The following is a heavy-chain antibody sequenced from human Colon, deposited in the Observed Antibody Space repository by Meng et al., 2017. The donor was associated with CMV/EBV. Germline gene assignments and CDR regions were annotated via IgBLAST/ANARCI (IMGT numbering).Heavy chain of an antibody. V-gene: IGHV3-23*03. CDR1: GFTVSSYA. CDR2: IYSGGSST. D-gene: IGHD3-3*01. J-gene: IGHJ4*02. Sequence: AASGFTVSSYAMSWVRQAPGKGLEWVSVIYSGGSSTYYADSVKGRFTISRDNSKNTLYLQMNSLRAEDTAVYYCAKDLRDFWSGYHYWGQGTLVTVSS. CDR3: AKDLRDFWSGYHY.